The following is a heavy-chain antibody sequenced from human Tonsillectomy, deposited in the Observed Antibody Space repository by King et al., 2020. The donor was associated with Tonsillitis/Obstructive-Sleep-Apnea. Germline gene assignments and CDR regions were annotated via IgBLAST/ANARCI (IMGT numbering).Heavy chain of an antibody. D-gene: IGHD3-22*01. J-gene: IGHJ4*02. V-gene: IGHV3-33*01. CDR1: GFAFNSHV. CDR2: IWYDGSDK. Sequence: VQLVESGGGVGQPGRSLRLSCAASGFAFNSHVMHWVRQAPGKELEWVAVIWYDGSDKYYSDSVKGRFTISRDNSKNTLFLQMNSLRAEDTAIYYCARDSDDTGHRFDYWGQGTLVTVSS. CDR3: ARDSDDTGHRFDY.